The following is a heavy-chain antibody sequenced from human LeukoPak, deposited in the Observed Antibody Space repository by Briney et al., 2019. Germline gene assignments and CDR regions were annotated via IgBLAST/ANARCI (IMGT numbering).Heavy chain of an antibody. CDR1: GGTFSSYA. V-gene: IGHV1-69*05. J-gene: IGHJ4*02. CDR3: ASGAERIFAN. D-gene: IGHD1-26*01. CDR2: IIPIFGTA. Sequence: GASVKVSCKASGGTFSSYAISWVRQAPGQGLEWMGRIIPIFGTANYAQKFQGRVTITTDESTSTAYMELSRLRSDDTAVYYCASGAERIFANWGQGTLVTVSS.